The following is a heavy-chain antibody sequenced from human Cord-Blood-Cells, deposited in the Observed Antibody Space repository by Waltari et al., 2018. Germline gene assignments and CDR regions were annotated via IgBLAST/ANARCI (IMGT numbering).Heavy chain of an antibody. CDR1: GYPLTELS. D-gene: IGHD3-22*01. CDR2: FDPEDGET. Sequence: QVQLVQSGAEVKQPAASVKVCCKVSGYPLTELSMPWLRQAPGKGLEWMGGFDPEDGETIYAQKFQGRVTMTEDTSTDTAYMELSSLRSEDTAVYYCATDPAHDSSGYYYDYWGQGTLVTVSS. CDR3: ATDPAHDSSGYYYDY. J-gene: IGHJ4*02. V-gene: IGHV1-24*01.